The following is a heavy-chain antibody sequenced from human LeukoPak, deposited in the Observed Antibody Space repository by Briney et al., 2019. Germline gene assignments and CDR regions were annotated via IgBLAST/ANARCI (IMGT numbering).Heavy chain of an antibody. Sequence: PSEILSLTCTVSGGSISSYYWSWIRQPPGKGLEWIGYIYYSGSTNYNPSLKSRVTISVDTSKNQFSLKLSSVTAADTAVYYCARMNSSGWYVDYWGQGTLVTVSS. V-gene: IGHV4-59*01. CDR1: GGSISSYY. D-gene: IGHD6-19*01. J-gene: IGHJ4*02. CDR2: IYYSGST. CDR3: ARMNSSGWYVDY.